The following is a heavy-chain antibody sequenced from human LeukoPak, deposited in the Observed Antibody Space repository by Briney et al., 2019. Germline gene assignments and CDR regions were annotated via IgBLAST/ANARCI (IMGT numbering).Heavy chain of an antibody. J-gene: IGHJ3*02. V-gene: IGHV1-2*02. CDR3: ARVNGKNNDIFEN. CDR1: GYTFTAYY. D-gene: IGHD2/OR15-2a*01. Sequence: ASVKVSCKASGYTFTAYYIHWVRQAPGQGLEWMGWIYPNSGDTRFPQKFQDRVTLTRDTSINTVYMELRSLTSDDTAVYYCARVNGKNNDIFENWGHGTMVTVSS. CDR2: IYPNSGDT.